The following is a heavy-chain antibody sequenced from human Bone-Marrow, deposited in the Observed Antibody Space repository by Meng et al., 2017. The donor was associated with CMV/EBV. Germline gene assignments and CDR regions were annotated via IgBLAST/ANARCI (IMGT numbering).Heavy chain of an antibody. D-gene: IGHD3-3*01. CDR3: ARAWKGFWSGFGGMDV. Sequence: GTFSSYAISLVRQAPGQGLEWMGGIIPILGIANYAQKFQGRVTITADKSTSTAYMELSSLRSEDTAVYYCARAWKGFWSGFGGMDVWGQGTMVTVSS. J-gene: IGHJ6*02. CDR1: GTFSSYA. V-gene: IGHV1-69*10. CDR2: IIPILGIA.